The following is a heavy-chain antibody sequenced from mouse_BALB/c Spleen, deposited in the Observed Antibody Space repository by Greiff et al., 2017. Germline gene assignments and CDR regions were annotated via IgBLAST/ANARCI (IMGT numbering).Heavy chain of an antibody. D-gene: IGHD3-1*01. V-gene: IGHV5-6-5*01. CDR2: ISSGGST. CDR1: GFTFSSYT. CDR3: ARGSGYVGVDY. J-gene: IGHJ4*01. Sequence: DVMLVESGGGLVQPGGSLKLSCAASGFTFSSYTMSWVRQTPEKRLEWVAYISSGGSTYYPDSVKGRFTISRDNARNILYLQMSSLRSEDTAMYYCARGSGYVGVDYWGQGTSVTVSS.